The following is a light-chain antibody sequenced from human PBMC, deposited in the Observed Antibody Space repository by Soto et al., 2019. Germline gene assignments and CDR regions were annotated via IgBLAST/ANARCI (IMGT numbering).Light chain of an antibody. CDR3: SSFTSSTTRV. J-gene: IGLJ3*02. CDR2: EVT. V-gene: IGLV2-14*01. Sequence: QSVLTQPASVSGSPGQSITISCTGTSNDIGSYNYVSWYQQHPGKAPKLMIYEVTNRPSGVSDRFSGSKSGNTASLTISGLLAEDEADYYCSSFTSSTTRVFGGGTKVTAL. CDR1: SNDIGSYNY.